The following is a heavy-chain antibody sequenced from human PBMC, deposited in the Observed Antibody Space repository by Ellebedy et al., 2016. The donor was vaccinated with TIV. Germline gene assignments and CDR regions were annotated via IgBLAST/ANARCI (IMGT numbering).Heavy chain of an antibody. CDR2: INSDGSIT. J-gene: IGHJ4*02. V-gene: IGHV3-74*01. CDR3: VRSIGGSSGY. D-gene: IGHD2-15*01. CDR1: GFTFSSHW. Sequence: GGSLRLSXGASGFTFSSHWMHWVRQAPGKGLVWVSNINSDGSITNYAASVKGRFTISRDNAKNTLYLQVNSLRAEDTAVYHCVRSIGGSSGYWGQGTLVAVSS.